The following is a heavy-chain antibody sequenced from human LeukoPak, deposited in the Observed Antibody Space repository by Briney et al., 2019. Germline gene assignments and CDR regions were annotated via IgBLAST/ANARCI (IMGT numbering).Heavy chain of an antibody. V-gene: IGHV1-69*06. J-gene: IGHJ4*02. Sequence: SVNVSCKASGGTFRSYIIKWVRQAPGQGLEWVGGIIPMFGTTIYAQKFQGRVTITADKSTSTAYMELSSLRSEDTAVDYCARGYPSTLYKADYVHPYYLDYWGQGTLVTVSS. CDR3: ARGYPSTLYKADYVHPYYLDY. CDR2: IIPMFGTT. CDR1: GGTFRSYI. D-gene: IGHD4-17*01.